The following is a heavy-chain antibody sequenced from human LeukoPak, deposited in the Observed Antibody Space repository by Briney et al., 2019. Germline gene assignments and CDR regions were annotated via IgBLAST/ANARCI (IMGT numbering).Heavy chain of an antibody. Sequence: PGESLKISCKGSGYSFTSYWIGWVRQMPGEGLEWMGIIYPGDSDTRYSPSFQGQVTISADKSISTAYLQWSSLKASDTAMYYCARQRSSWDRSVDYWGQGTLVTVSS. CDR1: GYSFTSYW. CDR3: ARQRSSWDRSVDY. V-gene: IGHV5-51*01. CDR2: IYPGDSDT. D-gene: IGHD6-13*01. J-gene: IGHJ4*02.